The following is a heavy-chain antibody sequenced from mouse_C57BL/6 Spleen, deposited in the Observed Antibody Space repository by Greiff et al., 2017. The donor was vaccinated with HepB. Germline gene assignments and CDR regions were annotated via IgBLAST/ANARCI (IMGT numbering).Heavy chain of an antibody. D-gene: IGHD1-1*01. CDR3: AREETTVVAPLGY. CDR1: GYTFTSYW. Sequence: QVQLQQPGAELVKPGASVKLSCKASGYTFTSYWMHWVKQRPGQGLEWIGMIHPNSGSTNYNEKFKRKATLTVDKSSSTAYMQLSSLTSEDSAVYYCAREETTVVAPLGYWGQGTTLTVSS. J-gene: IGHJ2*01. CDR2: IHPNSGST. V-gene: IGHV1-64*01.